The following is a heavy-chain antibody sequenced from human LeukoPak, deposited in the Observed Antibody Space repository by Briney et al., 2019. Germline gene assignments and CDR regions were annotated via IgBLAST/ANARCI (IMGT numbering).Heavy chain of an antibody. CDR3: ARHVGRAYYYGSGSYYNRHYYYMDV. Sequence: SETLSLTCAVYGGSFSGYYWSWIRQPPGKGLEWIGEINHSGSTNYNPSLKSRVTISVDTSKNQFSLKLSSVTAADTAVYYCARHVGRAYYYGSGSYYNRHYYYMDVWGKGTTVTVSS. D-gene: IGHD3-10*01. V-gene: IGHV4-34*01. CDR1: GGSFSGYY. CDR2: INHSGST. J-gene: IGHJ6*03.